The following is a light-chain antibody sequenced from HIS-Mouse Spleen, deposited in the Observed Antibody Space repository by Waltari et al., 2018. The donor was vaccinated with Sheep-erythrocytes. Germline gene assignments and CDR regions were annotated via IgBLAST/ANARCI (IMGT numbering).Light chain of an antibody. CDR1: KLGDKY. J-gene: IGLJ3*02. CDR3: QAWDSSSWV. V-gene: IGLV3-1*01. Sequence: SYELTQPPSVSVSPGQTASITCSGDKLGDKYACWYQQKPGQSPVLVLYQDSKRPSGIPERFSGSNSGNTATRTISGTQAMDEADYYCQAWDSSSWVFGGGTKLTVL. CDR2: QDS.